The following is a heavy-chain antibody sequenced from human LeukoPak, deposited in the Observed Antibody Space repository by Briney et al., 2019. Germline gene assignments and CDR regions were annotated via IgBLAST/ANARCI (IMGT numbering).Heavy chain of an antibody. J-gene: IGHJ4*02. CDR1: GYTFTSYD. Sequence: GASVKVSCKASGYTFTSYDINWVRQATGQGLEWMGWMNPNSGNTGYAQKFQGRVTMTEDTSTDTAYMELSSLRSEDTAVYYCAAPEVGATPYYFDYWGQGTLVTVSS. V-gene: IGHV1-8*01. CDR3: AAPEVGATPYYFDY. CDR2: MNPNSGNT. D-gene: IGHD1-26*01.